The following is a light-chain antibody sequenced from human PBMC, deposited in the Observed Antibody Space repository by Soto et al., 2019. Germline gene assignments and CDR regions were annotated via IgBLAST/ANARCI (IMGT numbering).Light chain of an antibody. CDR2: GNS. Sequence: QSVLTQPPSVSGAPGQRVTISCTGSSSNIGAGYDVHWYHQLPGTAPKLLTYGNSNRPSGVPDRFSGSKSGTSASLAITGLQAEDEADYYCQSYDSSLSGCVFGGGTQLTVL. J-gene: IGLJ3*02. CDR3: QSYDSSLSGCV. CDR1: SSNIGAGYD. V-gene: IGLV1-40*01.